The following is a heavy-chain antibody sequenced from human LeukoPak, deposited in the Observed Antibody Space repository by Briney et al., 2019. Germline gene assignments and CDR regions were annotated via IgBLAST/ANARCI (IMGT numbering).Heavy chain of an antibody. Sequence: SETLSLTCTVSGDSISSGNYYWTWIRQPAGKGLEWIERIDTSGTFKYKSSLKSRVTISSDTSKNEFSLKLSSVTAADTAVYYCASGPFDLRYYYYYMDVWGKGTTVTVSS. V-gene: IGHV4-61*02. CDR3: ASGPFDLRYYYYYMDV. CDR2: IDTSGTF. J-gene: IGHJ6*03. D-gene: IGHD3-9*01. CDR1: GDSISSGNYY.